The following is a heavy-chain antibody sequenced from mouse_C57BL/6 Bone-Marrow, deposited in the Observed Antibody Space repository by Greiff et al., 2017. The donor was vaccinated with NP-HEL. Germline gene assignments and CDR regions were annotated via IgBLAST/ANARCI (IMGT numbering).Heavy chain of an antibody. V-gene: IGHV1-80*01. J-gene: IGHJ4*01. Sequence: VQLQQSGAELVKPGASVKISCKASGYAFSSYWMNWVKERPGKGLEWIGQIYPGDGDTRYNGKFKGKATLTADKSSSTAYMQGSSLTSEDSAVYFGARGDYGSSRCGDAMDYWGQGTSVTVSS. D-gene: IGHD1-1*01. CDR2: IYPGDGDT. CDR3: ARGDYGSSRCGDAMDY. CDR1: GYAFSSYW.